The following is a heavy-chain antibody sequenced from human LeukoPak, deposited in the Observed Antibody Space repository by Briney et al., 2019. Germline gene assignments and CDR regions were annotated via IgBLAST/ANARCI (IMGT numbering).Heavy chain of an antibody. CDR2: INHSGST. J-gene: IGHJ4*02. Sequence: SETLSLTCTVSGGSISSASYFWGWIRQPPGKGLEWIGEINHSGSTNYNPSLKSRVTISVDTSKNQFSLKLSSVTAADTAVYYCARVGYEAWREYGDPFDYWGQGTLVTVSS. V-gene: IGHV4-39*07. CDR1: GGSISSASYF. D-gene: IGHD4-17*01. CDR3: ARVGYEAWREYGDPFDY.